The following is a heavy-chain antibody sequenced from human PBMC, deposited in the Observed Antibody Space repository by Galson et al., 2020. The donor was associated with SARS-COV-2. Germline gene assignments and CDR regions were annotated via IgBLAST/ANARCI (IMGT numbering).Heavy chain of an antibody. J-gene: IGHJ5*02. CDR3: ATGTPVGATGWFDP. Sequence: ASVKVSCKVSGYTLTELSIHWVRPATGKGLEWMGGIDPEDGETIYAQKFQGRVTMTEDTSTDTAYMGLSSLRSEGTAMYYCATGTPVGATGWFDPWGQGTLVTVSP. D-gene: IGHD1-26*01. V-gene: IGHV1-24*01. CDR2: IDPEDGET. CDR1: GYTLTELS.